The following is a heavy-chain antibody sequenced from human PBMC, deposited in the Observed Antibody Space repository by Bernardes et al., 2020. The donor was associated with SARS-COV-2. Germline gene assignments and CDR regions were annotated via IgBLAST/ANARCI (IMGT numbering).Heavy chain of an antibody. D-gene: IGHD6-25*01. CDR1: GSSITSADY. Sequence: SETLSLTCTVSGSSITSADYWGWIRQPPEKGLEWIGSIQHNGNTYYNPSLKIRVTMSVDASKNHFPLKLSSVTAADTAVYYCARSSRAAAGKFDYWGQGTLVTVSS. V-gene: IGHV4-38-2*02. J-gene: IGHJ4*02. CDR3: ARSSRAAAGKFDY. CDR2: IQHNGNT.